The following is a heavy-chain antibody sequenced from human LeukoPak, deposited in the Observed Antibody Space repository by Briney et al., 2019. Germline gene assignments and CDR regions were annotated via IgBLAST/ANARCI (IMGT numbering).Heavy chain of an antibody. CDR2: INPNSGGT. CDR1: GYTFTGYY. D-gene: IGHD6-19*01. J-gene: IGHJ4*02. CDR3: ARVLVSSGWYVFDY. Sequence: GASVKVSCKASGYTFTGYYMHWVRQAPGQGLEWMGWINPNSGGTNYAQKFQGRVTMTRDTSISTAYMELSRLRSDDTAVYYCARVLVSSGWYVFDYWGQGTLVTVSS. V-gene: IGHV1-2*02.